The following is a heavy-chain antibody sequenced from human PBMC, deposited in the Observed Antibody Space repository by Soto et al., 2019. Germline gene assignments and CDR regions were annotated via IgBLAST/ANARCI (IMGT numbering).Heavy chain of an antibody. CDR2: IIPIFGTA. J-gene: IGHJ6*03. CDR1: GGTFSSYA. CDR3: ARVPLTRFGVVIMIAHDMDG. D-gene: IGHD3-3*01. V-gene: IGHV1-69*13. Sequence: ASVKVSCKASGGTFSSYAISWVRQAPGQGLEWMGGIIPIFGTANYAQKFQGRVTITADESTSTAYVELSSLRSDDTAVYYCARVPLTRFGVVIMIAHDMDGWGKGTTVTVAS.